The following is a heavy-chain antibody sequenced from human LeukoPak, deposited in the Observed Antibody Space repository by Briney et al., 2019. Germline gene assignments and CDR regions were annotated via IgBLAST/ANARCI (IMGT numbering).Heavy chain of an antibody. J-gene: IGHJ3*02. CDR3: ARSRSGYSYDHAAFDI. CDR2: IDYRGST. D-gene: IGHD5-18*01. CDR1: GGSISSYY. V-gene: IGHV4-59*01. Sequence: PSETLPLTCTVSGGSISSYYWSWIRQPPGKGLEWIAYIDYRGSTTYNPSLKSRVTISVDTSRNQFSLKLSSVTAADTAVYYCARSRSGYSYDHAAFDIWGQGTMVTVSS.